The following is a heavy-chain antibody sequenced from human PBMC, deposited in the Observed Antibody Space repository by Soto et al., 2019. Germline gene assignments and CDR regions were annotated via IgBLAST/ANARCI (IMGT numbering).Heavy chain of an antibody. D-gene: IGHD6-19*01. CDR1: GFTFSSYW. J-gene: IGHJ4*02. CDR2: IISDGSST. V-gene: IGHV3-74*01. Sequence: PGGPLRLSCAASGFTFSSYWMHWVRQAPGKGLVGVSRIISDGSSTSYADSVKGRFTISRDNAKNTLYLQMNSLRAEDTAVYYCASGSSGWYHPYYFDYWGQGT. CDR3: ASGSSGWYHPYYFDY.